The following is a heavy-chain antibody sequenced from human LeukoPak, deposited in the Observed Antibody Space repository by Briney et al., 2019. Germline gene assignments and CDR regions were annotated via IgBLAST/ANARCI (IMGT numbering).Heavy chain of an antibody. D-gene: IGHD5-12*01. CDR2: IKYGGTT. V-gene: IGHV4-39*01. CDR3: ARLGTYSGNLFDN. J-gene: IGHJ4*02. CDR1: GGSITSDSYY. Sequence: SETLSVTCTVSGGSITSDSYYWVWVRQPPGKGLEWTGSIKYGGTTFYSSSLQSRITLSMDASKNQFSLRLTPVTAADTAVYYCARLGTYSGNLFDNWGQGTLVTVSS.